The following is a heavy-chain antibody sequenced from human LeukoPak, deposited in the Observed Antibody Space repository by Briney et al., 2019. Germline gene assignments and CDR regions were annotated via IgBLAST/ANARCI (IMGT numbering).Heavy chain of an antibody. CDR1: GGSISSYY. J-gene: IGHJ3*02. CDR2: IYYSGST. CDR3: ARESTTVTLDAFDI. Sequence: SETLSLTCTVSGGSISSYYWSWIRQPPGKGLEWLGYIYYSGSTNYNPSLKSRVTISVDTSKNQFSLKLSSVTAADTAVYYCARESTTVTLDAFDIWGQGTMVTVSS. D-gene: IGHD4-17*01. V-gene: IGHV4-59*01.